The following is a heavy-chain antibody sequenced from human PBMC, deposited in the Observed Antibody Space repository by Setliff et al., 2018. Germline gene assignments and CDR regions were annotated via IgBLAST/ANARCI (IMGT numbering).Heavy chain of an antibody. J-gene: IGHJ4*02. CDR3: ASHVVMEPATPDVFDC. Sequence: SETLSLTCNVSGGSVSSTSHYWGWVRQPPGKGMEWIGSVYYSGYTYYNPSLQSRVTISVDMSKNQFSMKLTSVTAADTAVYYCASHVVMEPATPDVFDCWGQGTLVTVSS. V-gene: IGHV4-39*07. CDR2: VYYSGYT. CDR1: GGSVSSTSHY. D-gene: IGHD2-21*01.